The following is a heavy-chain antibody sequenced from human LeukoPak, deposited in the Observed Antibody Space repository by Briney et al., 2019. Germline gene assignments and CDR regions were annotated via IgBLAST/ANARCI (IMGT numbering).Heavy chain of an antibody. D-gene: IGHD3-10*01. V-gene: IGHV3-33*01. Sequence: GGSLRLSCAASGFTFSSYGMHWVRQAPGKGLERVAVIWYDGSNKYYADSVKGRFTISRDNSKNTLYLQMNSLRAEDTAVYYCARDYMGHYYGSGSYSALSYWGQGTLVTVSS. CDR3: ARDYMGHYYGSGSYSALSY. J-gene: IGHJ4*02. CDR1: GFTFSSYG. CDR2: IWYDGSNK.